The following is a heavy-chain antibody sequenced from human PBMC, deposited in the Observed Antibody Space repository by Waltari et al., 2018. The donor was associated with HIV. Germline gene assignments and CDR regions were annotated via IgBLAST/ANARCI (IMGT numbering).Heavy chain of an antibody. CDR3: ARHGGFISVATFDY. CDR1: GGSISSNSYY. J-gene: IGHJ4*02. CDR2: IYYSGRT. Sequence: QLQLQESGPGLVKPSETLSLICVVSGGSISSNSYYWGWIRQPPGKGLEWIGTIYYSGRTYYNPSLKSRVTISVDTSKSQFSLNLTSVTAADTAVYYCARHGGFISVATFDYWGQGTLVTVSS. D-gene: IGHD4-4*01. V-gene: IGHV4-39*01.